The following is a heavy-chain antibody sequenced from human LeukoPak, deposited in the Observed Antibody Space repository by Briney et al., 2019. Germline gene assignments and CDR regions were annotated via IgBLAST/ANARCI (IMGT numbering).Heavy chain of an antibody. J-gene: IGHJ4*02. CDR2: ISYGGSNK. CDR3: AKGQGNGYNFRLGY. V-gene: IGHV3-30*18. CDR1: GFTFNNYA. Sequence: GRSLRLSCAASGFTFNNYAMHWVRQAPGKGLEWVALISYGGSNKYYADSVKGRFTISRDNSKNTLYLQMNSLRAEDSAVYYCAKGQGNGYNFRLGYWGQGTLVTVSS. D-gene: IGHD5-24*01.